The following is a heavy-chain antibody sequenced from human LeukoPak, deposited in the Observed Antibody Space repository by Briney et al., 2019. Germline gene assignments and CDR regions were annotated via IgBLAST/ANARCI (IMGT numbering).Heavy chain of an antibody. CDR2: IYYSGST. J-gene: IGHJ5*02. CDR1: GGSISSSSYY. Sequence: SETLSLTCTVSGGSISSSSYYWGWIRQPPGKGLEWIGSIYYSGSTYYNPSLKSRVTISVDTSKNQFSLKLSSVTAADTAVYYCARGRRYYYGSGSSNWFDPWGQGTLVTVSS. D-gene: IGHD3-10*01. CDR3: ARGRRYYYGSGSSNWFDP. V-gene: IGHV4-39*07.